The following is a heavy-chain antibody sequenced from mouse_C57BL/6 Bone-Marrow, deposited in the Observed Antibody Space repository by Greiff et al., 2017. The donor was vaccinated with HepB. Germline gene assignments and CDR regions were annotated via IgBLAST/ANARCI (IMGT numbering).Heavy chain of an antibody. Sequence: QVHVKQSGAELARPGASVKMSCKASGYTFTSYTMHWVKQRPGQGLEWIGYINPSSGYTKYNQKFKDKATLTADKSSSTAYMQLSSLTSEDSAVYYCARTHYYGRAWFACWGEGTLVTVSA. CDR2: INPSSGYT. J-gene: IGHJ3*01. V-gene: IGHV1-4*01. CDR1: GYTFTSYT. CDR3: ARTHYYGRAWFAC. D-gene: IGHD1-1*01.